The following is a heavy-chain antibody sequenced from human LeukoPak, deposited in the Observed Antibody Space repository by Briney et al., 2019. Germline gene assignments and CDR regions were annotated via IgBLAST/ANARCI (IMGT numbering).Heavy chain of an antibody. D-gene: IGHD6-13*01. CDR1: GGSISSYY. Sequence: SETLSLTCTVSGGSISSYYWSWIRQPPGKGLEWIGYIYYSGSTNYNPSLKSRVTISVDRSKNQFSLKLSSVTAADTAVYYCARSIAAAGHFDYWGQGTLVTVSS. V-gene: IGHV4-59*12. CDR2: IYYSGST. CDR3: ARSIAAAGHFDY. J-gene: IGHJ4*02.